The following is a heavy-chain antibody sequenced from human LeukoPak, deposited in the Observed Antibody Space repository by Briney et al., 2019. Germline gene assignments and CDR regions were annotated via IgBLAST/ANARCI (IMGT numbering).Heavy chain of an antibody. J-gene: IGHJ4*02. Sequence: PGVSLRLSCAASGFICSSYAMSWVRQAPGKGLEWVSSISSSGGSTFYADSVKGRFTISRDNSRDTLFLQMNSLRAEDTALYYCAKAQRGLNWNDRNDYWGQGTLVTVSS. D-gene: IGHD1-20*01. CDR2: ISSSGGST. CDR1: GFICSSYA. V-gene: IGHV3-23*01. CDR3: AKAQRGLNWNDRNDY.